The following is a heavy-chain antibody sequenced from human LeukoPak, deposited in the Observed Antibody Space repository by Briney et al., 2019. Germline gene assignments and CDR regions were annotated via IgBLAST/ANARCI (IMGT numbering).Heavy chain of an antibody. J-gene: IGHJ4*02. V-gene: IGHV3-21*01. CDR1: GFTFSSYS. Sequence: PGGSLRLSCAASGFTFSSYSMNWVRQAPGKGLEWVSSISSSSSYIYYADSVKGRFTISRDNAKNSLYLQMNSLRAEDTAVYYCARLGIAAAGTDVDYWGQGTLVTVSS. CDR2: ISSSSSYI. CDR3: ARLGIAAAGTDVDY. D-gene: IGHD6-13*01.